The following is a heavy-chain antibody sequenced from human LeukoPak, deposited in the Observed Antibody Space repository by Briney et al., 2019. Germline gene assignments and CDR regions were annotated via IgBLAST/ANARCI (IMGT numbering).Heavy chain of an antibody. CDR3: TTDYDILTGFILG. CDR2: NTCKTDGGTT. D-gene: IGHD3-9*01. J-gene: IGHJ4*02. V-gene: IGHV3-15*01. Sequence: GVSLRLSCAVSGFPLSKAWLRCARPARGGGLEWVGRNTCKTDGGTTDYAAPVKGRFTISRDDSKNTLYLQMNSLKTEDTAVYYWTTDYDILTGFILGWGQGTLVTVSS. CDR1: GFPLSKAW.